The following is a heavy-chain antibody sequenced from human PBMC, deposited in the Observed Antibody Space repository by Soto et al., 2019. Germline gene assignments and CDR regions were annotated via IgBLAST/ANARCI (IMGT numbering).Heavy chain of an antibody. D-gene: IGHD2-21*01. CDR1: GLTFSNYW. CDR2: IKEDGSER. J-gene: IGHJ5*02. V-gene: IGHV3-7*01. Sequence: EVQLVESGGDLVQPGGSLSLSCAASGLTFSNYWMSWVRQAPGKGLEWVANIKEDGSERNYVDSVKGRFTISRDNAENSLYLQMNSLRAEDTAVYYCASARHIGPWGQGTLVTVSS. CDR3: ASARHIGP.